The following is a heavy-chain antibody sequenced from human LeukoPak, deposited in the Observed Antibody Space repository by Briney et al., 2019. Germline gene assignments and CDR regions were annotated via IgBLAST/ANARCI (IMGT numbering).Heavy chain of an antibody. V-gene: IGHV5-51*03. CDR3: ARNTLQVSYSSSWLNNYSFDY. CDR2: SYPGDSDT. CDR1: GYSFTSYC. D-gene: IGHD6-13*01. Sequence: GESRNISCNGSGYSFTSYCIGWVREMRGKGLEWVGISYPGDSDTRYSPSFQGQVTISADKSISTASVQWSSLKASDTAMNYCARNTLQVSYSSSWLNNYSFDYWGQGTLVTVSP. J-gene: IGHJ4*02.